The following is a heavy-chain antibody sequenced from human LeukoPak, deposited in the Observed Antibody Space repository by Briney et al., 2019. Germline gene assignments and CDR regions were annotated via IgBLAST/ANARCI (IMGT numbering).Heavy chain of an antibody. CDR3: AKDEYSSSQLH. V-gene: IGHV3-23*01. CDR1: GFTFSSYA. Sequence: PGGSLRLSCEVSGFTFSSYAMSWVRQAPGKGLEWVSAISGSGGSTYYADSVKGRFTISRDNSKNTLYLQMNSLRAEDTAVYYCAKDEYSSSQLHWGQGTLVTVSS. D-gene: IGHD6-6*01. CDR2: ISGSGGST. J-gene: IGHJ1*01.